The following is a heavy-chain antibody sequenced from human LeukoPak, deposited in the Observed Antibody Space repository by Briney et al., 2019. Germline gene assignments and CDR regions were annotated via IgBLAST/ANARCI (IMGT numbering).Heavy chain of an antibody. CDR2: IHTSGST. CDR3: ARFAYYGSGSSTNFDY. V-gene: IGHV4-4*07. Sequence: SETLSLTCIVSGGSISTYYWNWIRQPAGKGLEWIGRIHTSGSTNYNPSLKSRVTVSVDTSKNQFSLKLSSVTAADTAVYYCARFAYYGSGSSTNFDYWAREPWSPSPQ. J-gene: IGHJ4*02. CDR1: GGSISTYY. D-gene: IGHD3-10*01.